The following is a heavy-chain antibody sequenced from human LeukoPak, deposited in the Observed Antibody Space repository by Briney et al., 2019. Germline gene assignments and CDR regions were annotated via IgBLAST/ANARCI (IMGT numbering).Heavy chain of an antibody. CDR1: GFTFSNYW. V-gene: IGHV3-74*01. Sequence: PGGSLRLSCAACGFTFSNYWMHWVRQVPGKGLVWVARVSNDGTGTNYGDSVRGRFTISRDNAKNKLYLQMNSLRAEDTAVYYCARVLVGGLLPLDYWGQGTLVTVSS. CDR3: ARVLVGGLLPLDY. CDR2: VSNDGTGT. D-gene: IGHD3-10*01. J-gene: IGHJ4*02.